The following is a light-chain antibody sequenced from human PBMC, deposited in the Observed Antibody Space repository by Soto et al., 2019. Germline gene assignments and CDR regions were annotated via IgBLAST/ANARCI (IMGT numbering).Light chain of an antibody. CDR3: QQYDSYPWT. CDR1: QSVSSSY. J-gene: IGKJ1*01. CDR2: GAS. Sequence: EIVLTQSPGTLSLSPGERATPSCRASQSVSSSYLAWYQQKPGQAPRLLIYGASSRATGIPDRFSGSRSGTEFSLTISSLQPDDFATYDCQQYDSYPWTVGQGTKGEIK. V-gene: IGKV3-20*01.